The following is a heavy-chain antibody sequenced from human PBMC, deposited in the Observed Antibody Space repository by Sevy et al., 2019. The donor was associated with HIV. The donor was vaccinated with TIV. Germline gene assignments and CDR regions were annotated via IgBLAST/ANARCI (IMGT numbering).Heavy chain of an antibody. D-gene: IGHD3-22*01. CDR1: GFTFSSYG. CDR3: GSGRYDSRLDY. V-gene: IGHV3-30*03. J-gene: IGHJ4*02. Sequence: GGSLRLSCAASGFTFSSYGMHWVRQAPGKGLEWVAVISYDGSNKYYADSVKGRFTISRDNAKNTLYLQMNSLRAEDTAVYYCGSGRYDSRLDYWGQGTLVTVSS. CDR2: ISYDGSNK.